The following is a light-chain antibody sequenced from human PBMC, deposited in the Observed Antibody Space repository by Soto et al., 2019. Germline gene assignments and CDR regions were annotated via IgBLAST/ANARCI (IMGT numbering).Light chain of an antibody. CDR1: SSDVGAYKF. J-gene: IGLJ2*01. CDR3: SSYAGSNILV. Sequence: QSVLTQPPSASGSPGQSVTFSCTGTSSDVGAYKFVSWYQHHPDKAPRLMIYEVSKRPPGVPDRFSGSKSGNTASLTVSGLQAEEEADYFCSSYAGSNILVFGGGTKVTVL. V-gene: IGLV2-8*01. CDR2: EVS.